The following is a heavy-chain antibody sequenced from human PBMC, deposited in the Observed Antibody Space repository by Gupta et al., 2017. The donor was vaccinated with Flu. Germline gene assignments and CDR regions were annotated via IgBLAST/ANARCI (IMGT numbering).Heavy chain of an antibody. Sequence: EVQLLESGGGLVQPGGSLRLSCAASGFTFNNYAMSWVRQAPGKGLEWVSAIVRGGGDTYYADSVKGRFTISRDNSKNTLYLQMNSLRAEDTAVYYCAKRDCSGTSCYLDYWGQGTLVTVSA. D-gene: IGHD2-2*01. V-gene: IGHV3-23*01. CDR3: AKRDCSGTSCYLDY. J-gene: IGHJ4*02. CDR1: GFTFNNYA. CDR2: IVRGGGDT.